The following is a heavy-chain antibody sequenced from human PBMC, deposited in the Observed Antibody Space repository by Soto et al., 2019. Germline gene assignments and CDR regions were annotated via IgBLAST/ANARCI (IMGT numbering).Heavy chain of an antibody. Sequence: PSETLSLTCTVSGGSISSSSYYWGWIRQPPGKGLEWIGSIYYSGSTYYNPSLKSRVTISVDTSKNQFSLKLSSVTAADTAVYYCARASSMVRGVITTPPNAFDIWGQGTMVTVSS. D-gene: IGHD3-10*01. J-gene: IGHJ3*02. CDR1: GGSISSSSYY. CDR2: IYYSGST. V-gene: IGHV4-39*01. CDR3: ARASSMVRGVITTPPNAFDI.